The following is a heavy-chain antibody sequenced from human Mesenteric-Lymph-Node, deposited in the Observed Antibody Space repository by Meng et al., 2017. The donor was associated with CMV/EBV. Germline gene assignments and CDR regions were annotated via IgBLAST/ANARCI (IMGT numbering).Heavy chain of an antibody. CDR1: GGSISSSTYY. CDR3: ASMRVRGPPGYYFDY. V-gene: IGHV4-39*02. Sequence: GSLRLSCTVSGGSISSSTYYWGWIRQPPGKGLEWIGSMHYSGNTYYNPSLKSRVTISLDTSKNHFSLKLSSVTAADTAVYYCASMRVRGPPGYYFDYWGQGTLVTVSS. D-gene: IGHD3-10*01. CDR2: MHYSGNT. J-gene: IGHJ4*02.